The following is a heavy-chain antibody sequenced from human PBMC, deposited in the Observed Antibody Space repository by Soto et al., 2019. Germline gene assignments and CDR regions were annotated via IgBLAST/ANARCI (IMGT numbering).Heavy chain of an antibody. D-gene: IGHD6-13*01. V-gene: IGHV3-30*18. CDR3: AKVNLAAAGYYYYYGMDV. CDR1: GFTFSSYG. CDR2: ISYDGSNK. J-gene: IGHJ6*02. Sequence: QVQLVESGGGVVQPGRSLRLSCAASGFTFSSYGMHWVRQAPGKGLEWVAVISYDGSNKYYADSVKGRFTISRDNSKNTLYLQMNSLRAEDTAVYHCAKVNLAAAGYYYYYGMDVWGQGTTVTVSS.